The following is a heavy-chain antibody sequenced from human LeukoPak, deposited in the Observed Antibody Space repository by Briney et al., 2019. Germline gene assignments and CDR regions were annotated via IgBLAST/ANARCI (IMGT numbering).Heavy chain of an antibody. CDR3: AKSTSSGWTYYFDY. CDR2: IRDTGTIT. Sequence: GGTLRLSCAASGFTFSSYGMSWVRQAPGKGLEWVSTIRDTGTITYYADSVRGRFTISRGNSKNTLYLQMNSLRAEDTAVYYCAKSTSSGWTYYFDYWGQGTLVTVSS. D-gene: IGHD6-19*01. CDR1: GFTFSSYG. J-gene: IGHJ4*02. V-gene: IGHV3-23*01.